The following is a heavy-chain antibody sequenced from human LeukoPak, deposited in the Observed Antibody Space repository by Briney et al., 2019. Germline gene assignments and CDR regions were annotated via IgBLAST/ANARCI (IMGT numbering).Heavy chain of an antibody. Sequence: SETLSLTCTVSGGSVSSGSYYWSWIRQPPGKGLEWIGYIYYSGSTNYNPSLKSPVTISVDTSKNQFSLKLSSVTAADTAVYYCARVGDYYDSSGHDYWGQGTLVTVSS. CDR3: ARVGDYYDSSGHDY. J-gene: IGHJ4*02. CDR2: IYYSGST. D-gene: IGHD3-22*01. V-gene: IGHV4-61*01. CDR1: GGSVSSGSYY.